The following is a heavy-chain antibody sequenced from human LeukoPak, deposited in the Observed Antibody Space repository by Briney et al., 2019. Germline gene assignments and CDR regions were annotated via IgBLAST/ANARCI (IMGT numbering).Heavy chain of an antibody. CDR3: ATEVEMATSKAFDI. D-gene: IGHD5-24*01. CDR1: GFTFSSYG. Sequence: PGGSLRLSCAASGFTFSSYGMHWVRQAPGKGLEWVAFIRYDGSNKYYADSVKGRFTISRDNSKNTLYLQMNSLRAEDTAVYYCATEVEMATSKAFDIWGQGTMVTVSS. CDR2: IRYDGSNK. V-gene: IGHV3-30*02. J-gene: IGHJ3*02.